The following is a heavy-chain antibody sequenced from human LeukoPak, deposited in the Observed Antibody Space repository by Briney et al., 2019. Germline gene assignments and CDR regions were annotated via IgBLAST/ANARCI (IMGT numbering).Heavy chain of an antibody. CDR3: AKDAPLYDSSGDPAHAFDF. Sequence: GGSLRLSCAGYGFTFRRYAMSWVRQAPGKGLEWVASSSDDGGSAYYADSVKGRFTISRDNSKNTLYVQMDNLRDDDTAVYYCAKDAPLYDSSGDPAHAFDFWGRGTMVAVSS. V-gene: IGHV3-23*01. CDR1: GFTFRRYA. CDR2: SSDDGGSA. J-gene: IGHJ3*01. D-gene: IGHD3-22*01.